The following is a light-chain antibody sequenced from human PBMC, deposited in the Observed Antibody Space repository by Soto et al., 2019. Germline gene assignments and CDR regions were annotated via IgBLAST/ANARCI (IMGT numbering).Light chain of an antibody. CDR3: QQRSNWPPT. CDR2: DAS. V-gene: IGKV3-11*01. Sequence: ENVLTQSPGTLSLSPGERATLFCRASQSISSYLAWYQQKPGQAPRLLIYDASNRATGIPARFSGSGSGTEFTLTISSLQSEDFAVYYCQQRSNWPPTFGQGTRLEI. J-gene: IGKJ5*01. CDR1: QSISSY.